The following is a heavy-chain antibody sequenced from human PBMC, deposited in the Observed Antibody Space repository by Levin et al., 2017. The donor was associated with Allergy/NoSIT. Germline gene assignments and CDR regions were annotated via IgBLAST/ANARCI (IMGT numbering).Heavy chain of an antibody. J-gene: IGHJ4*02. CDR2: INWNGGST. D-gene: IGHD2-2*01. CDR3: ARSDRSSTSCCTNFFDY. CDR1: GFTFDDYG. V-gene: IGHV3-20*01. Sequence: PGESLKISCAASGFTFDDYGMSWVRQAPGKGLEWVSGINWNGGSTGYADSVKGRFTISRDNAKNSLYLQMNSLRAEDTALYHCARSDRSSTSCCTNFFDYWGQGTLVTVSS.